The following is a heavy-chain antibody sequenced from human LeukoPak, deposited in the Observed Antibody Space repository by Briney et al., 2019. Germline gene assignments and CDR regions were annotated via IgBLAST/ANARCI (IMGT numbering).Heavy chain of an antibody. D-gene: IGHD4/OR15-4a*01. CDR1: GCTFSTYT. J-gene: IGHJ4*02. V-gene: IGHV3-48*04. Sequence: GGSLRLSCVASGCTFSTYTFNWVRQAPGKGLEWLSYISSGGLTIFYADSVKGRFTISRDNTKNSIFLDMTNLRAEDTAVYYCARDFDYGDYIDFWGQGTLVAVSS. CDR2: ISSGGLTI. CDR3: ARDFDYGDYIDF.